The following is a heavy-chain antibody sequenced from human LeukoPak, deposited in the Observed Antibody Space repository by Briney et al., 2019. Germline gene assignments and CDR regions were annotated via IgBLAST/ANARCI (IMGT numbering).Heavy chain of an antibody. CDR3: AKGASYNGAYYNDP. CDR2: ISSGSSTI. CDR1: GFTFSSYS. J-gene: IGHJ5*02. Sequence: GGSLRLSCAASGFTFSSYSMNWVRQAPGKGLEWVSYISSGSSTIYYADSVKGRFTISRDNSENTLYLQMNILRTDDTAVYYCAKGASYNGAYYNDPWGQGTLVTVSS. D-gene: IGHD3-10*01. V-gene: IGHV3-48*01.